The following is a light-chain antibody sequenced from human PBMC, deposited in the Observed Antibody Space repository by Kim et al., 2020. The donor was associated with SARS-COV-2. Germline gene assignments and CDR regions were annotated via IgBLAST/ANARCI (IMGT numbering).Light chain of an antibody. CDR1: QSVNRW. Sequence: ASVGDRVTITWRASQSVNRWLTWYQQKPGKAPQLLIYAASILQSGVPSRFSGSGSGTEFTLTISSLQPDDFATYYCQQANNLPITFGPGTKVDIK. CDR3: QQANNLPIT. CDR2: AAS. V-gene: IGKV1-12*01. J-gene: IGKJ3*01.